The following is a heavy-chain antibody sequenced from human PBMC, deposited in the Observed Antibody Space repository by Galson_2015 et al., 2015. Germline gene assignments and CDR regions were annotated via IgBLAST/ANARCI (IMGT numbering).Heavy chain of an antibody. CDR2: VSSSSSTI. V-gene: IGHV3-48*02. Sequence: SLRLSCAASGFTFSSYRMNWVRQAPGKGLEWVSYVSSSSSTIYYADSVKGRFTISRDNAKNSLYLQMNSLRDEDTAVYYCARRGGEYGSGSYYLDPWGQGTLVTVSS. J-gene: IGHJ5*02. CDR1: GFTFSSYR. D-gene: IGHD3-10*01. CDR3: ARRGGEYGSGSYYLDP.